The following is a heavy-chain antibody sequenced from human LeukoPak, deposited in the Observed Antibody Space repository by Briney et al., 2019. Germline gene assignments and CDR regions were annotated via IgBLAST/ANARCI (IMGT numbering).Heavy chain of an antibody. CDR2: ISGSGITT. J-gene: IGHJ4*01. Sequence: GGSLRLSCAASGFTFSSYPMSWARQAPGKGLEWVSAISGSGITTYYADSVKGRFTISRDNSKNTLYLQMNSLRAEDTAVYYCAKGIYSSGWSYFDYWGHGTLVTVSS. D-gene: IGHD6-19*01. V-gene: IGHV3-23*01. CDR3: AKGIYSSGWSYFDY. CDR1: GFTFSSYP.